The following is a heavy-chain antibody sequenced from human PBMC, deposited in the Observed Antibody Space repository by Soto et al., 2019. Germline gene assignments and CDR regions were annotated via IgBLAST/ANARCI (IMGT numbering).Heavy chain of an antibody. Sequence: PGGSLRLSCAASGFTFSDYYMSWIRQAPGKGLEWVSYISSSGSTIYYADSVKGRFTISRDNAKNSLYLQMNSLRAEDTAVYYCARASYYYDSSGCYNYWGQGTLVTVSS. CDR2: ISSSGSTI. J-gene: IGHJ4*02. V-gene: IGHV3-11*01. CDR1: GFTFSDYY. CDR3: ARASYYYDSSGCYNY. D-gene: IGHD3-22*01.